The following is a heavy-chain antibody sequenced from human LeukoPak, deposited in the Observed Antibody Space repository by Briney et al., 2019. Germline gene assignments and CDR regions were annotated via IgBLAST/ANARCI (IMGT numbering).Heavy chain of an antibody. CDR1: GGTFSSYT. CDR3: ARESGYEGGWFDP. J-gene: IGHJ5*02. D-gene: IGHD5-12*01. Sequence: SVKVSFKASGGTFSSYTISWVRQAPGQGREWMGRIIPILGIANYAQTFQGRVTITADKPTSTAYMELSRLRSEDTPVYYCARESGYEGGWFDPWGQRTLVTVSS. V-gene: IGHV1-69*04. CDR2: IIPILGIA.